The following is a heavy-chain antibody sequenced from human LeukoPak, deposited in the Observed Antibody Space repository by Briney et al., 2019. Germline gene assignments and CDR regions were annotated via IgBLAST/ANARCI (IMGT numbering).Heavy chain of an antibody. CDR1: SGSLSGYY. CDR2: AYQTGST. V-gene: IGHV4-59*01. D-gene: IGHD1-14*01. Sequence: PSETLSLTCTVSSGSLSGYYWSWIRQAPGKGLEFIGFAYQTGSTAYNPSLGSRVTISVDTSNNQFSLKLTSVTAADTAMYYCARGEGEPHIAHGGQEPLVTVSS. CDR3: ARGEGEPHIAH. J-gene: IGHJ4*02.